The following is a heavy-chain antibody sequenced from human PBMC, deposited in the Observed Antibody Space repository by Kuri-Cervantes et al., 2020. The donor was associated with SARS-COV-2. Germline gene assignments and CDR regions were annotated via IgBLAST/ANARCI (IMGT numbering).Heavy chain of an antibody. CDR1: GYTFTSYG. D-gene: IGHD6-13*01. J-gene: IGHJ4*02. Sequence: ASVKVSCKASGYTFTSYGISWVRQAPGQGLEWMGWISAYNGNTNYAQKLQGRVTINRNTPISTAYMELSSLRSEDTAVYYCARDSGLAAAGLFDYWGQGTLVTVSS. CDR2: ISAYNGNT. CDR3: ARDSGLAAAGLFDY. V-gene: IGHV1-18*01.